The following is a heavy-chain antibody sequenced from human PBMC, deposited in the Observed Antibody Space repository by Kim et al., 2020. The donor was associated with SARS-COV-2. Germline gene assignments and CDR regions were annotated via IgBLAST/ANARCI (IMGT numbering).Heavy chain of an antibody. J-gene: IGHJ3*02. Sequence: GGSLRLSCAASGFTFSSYWMTWVRQAPGKGLEWVANIKQDGNQKYYADSVKGRFTISRDNAKNSLYLQMNSLRAEDTAVYYCARDGDLYSSGEGAFDTWG. CDR3: ARDGDLYSSGEGAFDT. D-gene: IGHD6-19*01. V-gene: IGHV3-7*01. CDR2: IKQDGNQK. CDR1: GFTFSSYW.